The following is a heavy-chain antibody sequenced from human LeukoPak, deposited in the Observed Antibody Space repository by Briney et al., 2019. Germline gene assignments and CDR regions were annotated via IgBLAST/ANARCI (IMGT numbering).Heavy chain of an antibody. CDR2: IIPIFGTA. D-gene: IGHD6-19*01. CDR3: ARGAAVAGTFDY. J-gene: IGHJ4*02. V-gene: IGHV1-69*13. Sequence: SVQVSCKASGGTFSSYAISWVRQAPGRGLEWVGGIIPIFGTANYAQKFQGRVTVTADESTSTAYMQLSSLRSEDTAVYYCARGAAVAGTFDYWGQGTLVTVSS. CDR1: GGTFSSYA.